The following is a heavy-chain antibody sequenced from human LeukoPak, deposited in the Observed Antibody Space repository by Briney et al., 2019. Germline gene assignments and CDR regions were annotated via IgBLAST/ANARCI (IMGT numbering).Heavy chain of an antibody. CDR1: GFTFSTYA. Sequence: SCKAPGFTFSTYAMHWVRQAPGKGPEWVAVISYDGSNKYYADSVKGRFTISRDNSKNTLYLQMNSLRPEDTAVYYCARDPYYYDSSGYLLPYYLDYWGQGTLVTVSS. CDR3: ARDPYYYDSSGYLLPYYLDY. V-gene: IGHV3-30-3*01. J-gene: IGHJ4*02. D-gene: IGHD3-22*01. CDR2: ISYDGSNK.